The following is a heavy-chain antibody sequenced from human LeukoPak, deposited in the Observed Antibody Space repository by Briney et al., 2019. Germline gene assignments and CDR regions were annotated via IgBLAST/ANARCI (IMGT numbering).Heavy chain of an antibody. Sequence: HPGGSLRLSCAASGFTFSSYSMNWVRQAPRKGLEWVSYISSSSSTIYYADSVKGRFTISRDNAKNSLYLQMNSLRAEDTAVYYCARDRERGHWNDGRDYFDYWGQGTLVTVSS. CDR1: GFTFSSYS. J-gene: IGHJ4*02. D-gene: IGHD1-1*01. V-gene: IGHV3-48*01. CDR3: ARDRERGHWNDGRDYFDY. CDR2: ISSSSSTI.